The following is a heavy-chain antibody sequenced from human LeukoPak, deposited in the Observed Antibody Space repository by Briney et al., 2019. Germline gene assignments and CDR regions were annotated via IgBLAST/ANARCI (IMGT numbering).Heavy chain of an antibody. J-gene: IGHJ4*02. CDR1: GFTVSTNC. Sequence: GGSLRLSCAASGFTVSTNCMTWVRQAPGKGLEWVSTIYSGGTTYYADSVMGRFTISRHNSRNTLYLQMNSLRAEDTAVYYCARVDTVMAYYFDLWGQGTLVTVS. V-gene: IGHV3-53*04. CDR3: ARVDTVMAYYFDL. CDR2: IYSGGTT. D-gene: IGHD5-18*01.